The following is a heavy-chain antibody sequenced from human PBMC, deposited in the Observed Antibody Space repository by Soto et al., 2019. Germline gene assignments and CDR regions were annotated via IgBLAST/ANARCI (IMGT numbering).Heavy chain of an antibody. D-gene: IGHD4-17*01. CDR1: GYTFTSYD. J-gene: IGHJ5*02. V-gene: IGHV1-8*01. Sequence: QVQLVQSGAEVKKPGASVKVSCKASGYTFTSYDINWVRQATGQGLEWMGWMNPNSGNTGYAQKFQGRVTMTTNTSISTAYMELSSLRSADTALYSSASSRSPTTVTSRFDPWGQGTLVTVYS. CDR3: ASSRSPTTVTSRFDP. CDR2: MNPNSGNT.